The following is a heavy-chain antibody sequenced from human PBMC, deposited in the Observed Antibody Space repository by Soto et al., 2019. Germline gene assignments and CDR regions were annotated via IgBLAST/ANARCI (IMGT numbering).Heavy chain of an antibody. CDR2: ISGSGGST. Sequence: GGSLRLSCAASGFTFSSYAMSWVRQAPGKGLEWVSAISGSGGSTYYADSVKGRFTISRDNSKNTLYLQMNSLRAEDTAVYYCATALIAVAGTIEDYWGQGTLVTVSS. CDR1: GFTFSSYA. J-gene: IGHJ4*02. V-gene: IGHV3-23*01. D-gene: IGHD6-19*01. CDR3: ATALIAVAGTIEDY.